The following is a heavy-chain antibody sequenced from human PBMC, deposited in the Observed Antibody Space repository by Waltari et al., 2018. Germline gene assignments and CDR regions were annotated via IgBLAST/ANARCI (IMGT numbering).Heavy chain of an antibody. Sequence: EVQLVESGGGLVQPGRSLRLSCAAAGFTFDDYAMHWVRQAPGKGLGWVSGISWNSGSIGYADSVKGRFTISRDNAKNSLYLQMNSLRAEDTALYYCAKETAVAGTGNWFDPWGQGTLVTVSS. CDR2: ISWNSGSI. V-gene: IGHV3-9*01. J-gene: IGHJ5*02. CDR3: AKETAVAGTGNWFDP. CDR1: GFTFDDYA. D-gene: IGHD6-19*01.